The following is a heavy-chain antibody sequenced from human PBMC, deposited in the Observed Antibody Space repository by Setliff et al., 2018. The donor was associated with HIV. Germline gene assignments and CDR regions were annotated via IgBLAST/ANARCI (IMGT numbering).Heavy chain of an antibody. V-gene: IGHV4-34*01. CDR3: ARWRDNWNSGFDY. CDR2: INHSGST. J-gene: IGHJ4*02. Sequence: SETLSLTCAVYGGSFSGYYWSWVRQPPGKGLEWIGEINHSGSTNYNPSLKSRVTISVDTSKKQFSLKLSSVTAADTAVYYCARWRDNWNSGFDYWGQGTLVTVSS. D-gene: IGHD1-7*01. CDR1: GGSFSGYY.